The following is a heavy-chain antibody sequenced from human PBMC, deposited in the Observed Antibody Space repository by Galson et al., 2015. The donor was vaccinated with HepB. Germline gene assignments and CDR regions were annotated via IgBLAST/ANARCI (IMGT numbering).Heavy chain of an antibody. CDR1: GFTFSSYS. J-gene: IGHJ4*02. CDR2: ISSSSSTI. CDR3: ARRGLGDFDY. V-gene: IGHV3-48*01. D-gene: IGHD3-16*01. Sequence: SLRLSCAASGFTFSSYSMNWVRQAPGKGLEWVSYISSSSSTIYYADSVKGRFTISRDNAKNSLYLQMNSLRAEDTAVYYCARRGLGDFDYWGQGTLVTVSS.